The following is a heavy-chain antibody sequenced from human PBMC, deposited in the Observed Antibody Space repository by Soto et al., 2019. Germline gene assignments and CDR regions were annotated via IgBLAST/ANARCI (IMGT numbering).Heavy chain of an antibody. CDR3: ARTFSDSSGYYYDY. Sequence: GGSLRLSCTASGFTFSSYGMHWVRQAPGKGLEYVSAIGGDGGRTYYADSVKGRFTISRDNSKNTLYLQMGSLRAEDMAVYYCARTFSDSSGYYYDYWGQGALVTVSS. J-gene: IGHJ4*02. D-gene: IGHD3-22*01. V-gene: IGHV3-64*02. CDR2: IGGDGGRT. CDR1: GFTFSSYG.